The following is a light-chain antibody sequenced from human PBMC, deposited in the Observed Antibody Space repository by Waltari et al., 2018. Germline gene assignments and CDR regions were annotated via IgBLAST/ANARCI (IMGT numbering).Light chain of an antibody. CDR2: AAS. CDR1: QSVRNY. J-gene: IGKJ2*01. CDR3: QQTYTVPRS. V-gene: IGKV1-39*01. Sequence: DIQMTQSPPSLSASVGYTVTMTCRASQSVRNYLTWFQQKPGEAPKLLIHAASSLGFGVPSRFSGSGSETDFTLTIAGLQREDVGTYYCQQTYTVPRSFGQGTKVE.